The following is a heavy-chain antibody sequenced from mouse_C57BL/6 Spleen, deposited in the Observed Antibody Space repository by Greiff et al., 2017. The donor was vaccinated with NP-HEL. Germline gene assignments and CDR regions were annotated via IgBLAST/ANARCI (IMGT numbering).Heavy chain of an antibody. CDR1: GFNIKDDY. CDR2: IDPENGDT. D-gene: IGHD2-2*01. J-gene: IGHJ3*01. CDR3: TTSLMVTTGFAY. V-gene: IGHV14-4*01. Sequence: EVQLQQSGAELVRPGASVKLSCTASGFNIKDDYMHWVKQRPEQGLEWIGWIDPENGDTEYASKFQGKATITADTSSNTAYLQLSSLTSEDTAVYYCTTSLMVTTGFAYWGQGTLVTVSA.